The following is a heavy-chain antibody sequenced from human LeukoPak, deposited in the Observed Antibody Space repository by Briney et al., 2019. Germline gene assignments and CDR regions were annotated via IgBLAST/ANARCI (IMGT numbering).Heavy chain of an antibody. CDR1: GGTFSSYA. CDR3: ARDLRDLYDSSGYYPWERGGAFDI. J-gene: IGHJ3*02. D-gene: IGHD3-22*01. Sequence: ASVKVSCKASGGTFSSYAISWVRQAPGQGLEWMGGIIPIFGTANYAQKFQGRVTITADKSTSTAYMELSSLRSEDTAVYYCARDLRDLYDSSGYYPWERGGAFDIWGQGTMVTVSS. CDR2: IIPIFGTA. V-gene: IGHV1-69*06.